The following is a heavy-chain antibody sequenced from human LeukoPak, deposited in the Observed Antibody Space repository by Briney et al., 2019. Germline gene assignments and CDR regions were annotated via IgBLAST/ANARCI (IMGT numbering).Heavy chain of an antibody. Sequence: SVKVSCKASGGTFSSYAISWVRQAPGQGLEWMGGIIPIFGTANYAQKFQGRVAITADESTSTAYMELSSLRSEDTAVYYCARVVDEYSSSSSIGYWGQGTLVTVSS. CDR1: GGTFSSYA. CDR2: IIPIFGTA. J-gene: IGHJ4*02. CDR3: ARVVDEYSSSSSIGY. V-gene: IGHV1-69*13. D-gene: IGHD6-6*01.